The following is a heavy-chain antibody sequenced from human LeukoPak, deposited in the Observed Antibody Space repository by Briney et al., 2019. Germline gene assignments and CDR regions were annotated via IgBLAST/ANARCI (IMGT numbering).Heavy chain of an antibody. D-gene: IGHD3-3*01. J-gene: IGHJ4*02. V-gene: IGHV4-34*01. CDR2: INHSGST. CDR3: ARARITIFGVVIGFDY. Sequence: SETLSLTCAVYGGSFSGCYWSWIRQPPGKGLEWIGEINHSGSTNYNPSLKSRVTISVDTSKNQFSLKLSSVTAADTAVYYCARARITIFGVVIGFDYWGQGTLVTVSS. CDR1: GGSFSGCY.